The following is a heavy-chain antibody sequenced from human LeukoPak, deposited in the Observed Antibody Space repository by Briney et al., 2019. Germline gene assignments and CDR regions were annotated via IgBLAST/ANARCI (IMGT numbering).Heavy chain of an antibody. J-gene: IGHJ4*02. CDR1: GFAFTGYG. V-gene: IGHV1-18*01. CDR3: ARELHVERDDY. D-gene: IGHD1-1*01. Sequence: RASVKVSCKASGFAFTGYGFTWVRQAPGQGLEWMGWISANDGKIHYSERHQGRVTMSTDTVTSTVYMELRSLRSDDTAVYYCARELHVERDDYWGQGTLVTVSS. CDR2: ISANDGKI.